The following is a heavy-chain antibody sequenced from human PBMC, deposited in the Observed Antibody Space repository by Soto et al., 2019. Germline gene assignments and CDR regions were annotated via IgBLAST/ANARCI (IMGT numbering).Heavy chain of an antibody. D-gene: IGHD3-10*01. V-gene: IGHV4-61*01. Sequence: QVQLQESGPGLVKASETLSLTCTVSGGSVSTGSYYWTWIRQPPGKGLEWIGYISYIGSTNYNPSLKSRVTISVDTSKNQSSLKLSSVIAADTAVYYCARAYYYGSGRGRSMDVWGQGTTVTVSS. CDR1: GGSVSTGSYY. CDR2: ISYIGST. J-gene: IGHJ6*02. CDR3: ARAYYYGSGRGRSMDV.